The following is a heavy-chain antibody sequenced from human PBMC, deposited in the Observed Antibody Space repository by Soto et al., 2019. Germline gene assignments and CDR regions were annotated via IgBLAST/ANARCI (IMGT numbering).Heavy chain of an antibody. V-gene: IGHV1-3*01. Sequence: GASVKVSCKASGYTFTSYAIHWVRQAPGQRLEWMGWINAGNGNTKYSQKFQGRVTITRDTSASTAYMELSSLRSEDTAVYYCARDLPVVPAATDYYYYYYGMDVWGQGTTVTVSS. CDR1: GYTFTSYA. CDR3: ARDLPVVPAATDYYYYYYGMDV. J-gene: IGHJ6*02. D-gene: IGHD2-2*01. CDR2: INAGNGNT.